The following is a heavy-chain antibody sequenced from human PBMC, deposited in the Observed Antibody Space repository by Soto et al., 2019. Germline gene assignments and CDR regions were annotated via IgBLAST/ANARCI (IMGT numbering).Heavy chain of an antibody. Sequence: GSLRLSCAASGFTFSSYGMHWVRQAPGKGLEWVAVIWYDGSNKYYADSVKGRFTISRDNSKNTLYLQMNSLRAEDTAVYYCARDHIPRGFDYWGQGTLVTVSS. CDR2: IWYDGSNK. J-gene: IGHJ4*02. D-gene: IGHD2-2*02. V-gene: IGHV3-33*01. CDR3: ARDHIPRGFDY. CDR1: GFTFSSYG.